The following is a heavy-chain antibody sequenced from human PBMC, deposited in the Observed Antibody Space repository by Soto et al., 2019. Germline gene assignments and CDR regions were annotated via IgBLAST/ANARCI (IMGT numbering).Heavy chain of an antibody. Sequence: ASVKVSCKASGYTFTSYGISWVRQAPGQGLEWMGWISAYNGNTNYAQKLQGRVTMTTDTSTSTAYMELRSLRSDDTAVYYCARDPWWIQLQTSNWFDPWGQGTLVTVSS. J-gene: IGHJ5*02. V-gene: IGHV1-18*01. CDR1: GYTFTSYG. CDR2: ISAYNGNT. D-gene: IGHD5-18*01. CDR3: ARDPWWIQLQTSNWFDP.